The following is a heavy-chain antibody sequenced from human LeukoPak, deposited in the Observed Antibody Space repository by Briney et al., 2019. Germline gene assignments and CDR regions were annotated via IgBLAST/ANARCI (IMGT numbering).Heavy chain of an antibody. V-gene: IGHV1-69*13. J-gene: IGHJ5*02. D-gene: IGHD3-10*01. CDR3: ARDLYYYGSGSYNWFDP. CDR2: IIPIFGTA. Sequence: GASVKVSCKASGGTFSSYAISWVRQAPGQGLEWMGGIIPIFGTANYAQKFQGRVTITADESTSTAYMELSSLRSEDTAVYYCARDLYYYGSGSYNWFDPWGQGTLVTVSS. CDR1: GGTFSSYA.